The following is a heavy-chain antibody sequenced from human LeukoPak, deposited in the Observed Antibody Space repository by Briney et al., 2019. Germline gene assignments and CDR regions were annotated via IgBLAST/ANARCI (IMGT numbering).Heavy chain of an antibody. J-gene: IGHJ4*02. CDR2: ISSSSSTI. CDR3: AREWQGGIAAAGTRIEGDY. Sequence: GGSLRLSCAASGFTFSSYSMNWVRQAPGKGLEWVSYISSSSSTIYYADSVKGRFTISRDNAKNSLYLQMNSLRAEDTAVYYCAREWQGGIAAAGTRIEGDYWGQGTLVAVSS. CDR1: GFTFSSYS. D-gene: IGHD6-13*01. V-gene: IGHV3-48*04.